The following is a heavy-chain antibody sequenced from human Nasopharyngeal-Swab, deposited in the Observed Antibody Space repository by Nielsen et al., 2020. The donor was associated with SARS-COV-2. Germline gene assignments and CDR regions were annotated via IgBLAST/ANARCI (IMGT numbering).Heavy chain of an antibody. CDR3: AREGIAVAGYYYYYYMDV. Sequence: QTLSLTCAISGDSVSSNSAAWNWIRQSPSRGLEWLGRTYYRSKWYNDYAVSVKSRITINPDTSKNQFSLQLNSVTPEDTAVYYCAREGIAVAGYYYYYYMDVWGKGTTVTVSS. CDR1: GDSVSSNSAA. J-gene: IGHJ6*03. V-gene: IGHV6-1*01. CDR2: TYYRSKWYN. D-gene: IGHD6-19*01.